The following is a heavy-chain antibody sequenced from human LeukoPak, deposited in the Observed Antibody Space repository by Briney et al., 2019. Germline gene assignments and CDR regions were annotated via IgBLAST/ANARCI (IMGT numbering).Heavy chain of an antibody. Sequence: GGSLRLSCAPSGFTFSTYWMSWVAQAAGKGLKGVANIKQDGSEKYYVDSVKGRFNISRDNAKKSLYLQMNSLRAEAPALYYFSKGVSDHDSSGRVTDAFDIWGQGTMVTVSS. J-gene: IGHJ3*02. CDR3: SKGVSDHDSSGRVTDAFDI. V-gene: IGHV3-7*01. CDR2: IKQDGSEK. CDR1: GFTFSTYW. D-gene: IGHD3-22*01.